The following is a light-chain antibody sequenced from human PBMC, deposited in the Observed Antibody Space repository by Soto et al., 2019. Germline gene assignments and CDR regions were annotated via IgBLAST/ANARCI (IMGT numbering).Light chain of an antibody. CDR3: AAWDDRLNGPSYV. Sequence: QSVLTQPPSASGTPGQRVTISCSGSNSNIGSNPVHWYQQFPGTAPKVLIYSNYQRPSGVPDRFSGSKSGTSASLAISGLQSEDEADYYCAAWDDRLNGPSYVFGTGTKVTVL. V-gene: IGLV1-44*01. CDR2: SNY. CDR1: NSNIGSNP. J-gene: IGLJ1*01.